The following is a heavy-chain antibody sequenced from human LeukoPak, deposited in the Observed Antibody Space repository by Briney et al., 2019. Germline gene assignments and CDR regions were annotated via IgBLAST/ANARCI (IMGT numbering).Heavy chain of an antibody. CDR2: INHSGST. J-gene: IGHJ6*02. CDR1: GGSFSGYY. CDR3: ARVYSTTPDYYYYGMDV. V-gene: IGHV4-34*01. D-gene: IGHD6-13*01. Sequence: PSETLSLTRAVYGGSFSGYYWSWIRQPPGKGLEWIGEINHSGSTNYNPSLKSRVTISVDTSRNQFSLKLSSVTAADTAVYYCARVYSTTPDYYYYGMDVWGQGTTVTVSS.